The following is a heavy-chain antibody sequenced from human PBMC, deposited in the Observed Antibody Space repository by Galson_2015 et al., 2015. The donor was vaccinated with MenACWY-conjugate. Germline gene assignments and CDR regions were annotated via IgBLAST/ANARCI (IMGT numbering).Heavy chain of an antibody. CDR3: ARVPGDY. Sequence: SLRLSCAASGFTFSGYSMKWVRQLPGKGLEWVSFISSTSTYIYYADSVKGRFTISRDNAKNSLYLLMNSPRAEDTAVYYCARVPGDYWGQGTLVTVSS. J-gene: IGHJ4*02. CDR1: GFTFSGYS. V-gene: IGHV3-21*06. CDR2: ISSTSTYI.